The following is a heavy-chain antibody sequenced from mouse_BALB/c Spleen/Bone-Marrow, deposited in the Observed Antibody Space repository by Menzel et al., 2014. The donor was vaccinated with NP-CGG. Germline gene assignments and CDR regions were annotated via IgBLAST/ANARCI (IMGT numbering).Heavy chain of an antibody. CDR2: INPGSGGT. J-gene: IGHJ3*01. CDR1: GYAFTNYL. Sequence: VQLQQSGAELVRPGTSVKVSCKASGYAFTNYLIEWIKQRPGQGLEWIGVINPGSGGTNYNEKFKGKATLTADKSSSTAYMQLSSLTSDDSAVYFWARNANWLFTYWGQGTLVTVSA. V-gene: IGHV1-54*01. D-gene: IGHD4-1*01. CDR3: ARNANWLFTY.